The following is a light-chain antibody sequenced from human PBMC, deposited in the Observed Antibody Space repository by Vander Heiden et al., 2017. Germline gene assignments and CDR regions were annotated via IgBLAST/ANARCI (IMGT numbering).Light chain of an antibody. CDR1: QSVLYSSNNKNY. CDR3: HQYYSIPPWT. Sequence: DIVMTQSPDSLALSLGESATINCKSSQSVLYSSNNKNYLAWYQQKPGQPPKLLIYWASTRESGVPDRFSGSGSGTEFTLTISSLQAEDVAVYYCHQYYSIPPWTFGQGTKVEIK. V-gene: IGKV4-1*01. CDR2: WAS. J-gene: IGKJ1*01.